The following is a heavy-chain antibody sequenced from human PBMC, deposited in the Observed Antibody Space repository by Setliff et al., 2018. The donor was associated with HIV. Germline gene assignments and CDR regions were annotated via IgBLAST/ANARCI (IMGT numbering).Heavy chain of an antibody. V-gene: IGHV4-34*01. D-gene: IGHD1-20*01. CDR2: INHSAFT. CDR1: GESFSRYY. Sequence: SETLSLTCAVYGESFSRYYFTWIRQAPGRGLEWIGEINHSAFTKYNPSLASRVTMSIDTSKNQFSLLLSSVTAADTATYFCARVRFSFNNVRCFDLWGPGTRVTVSS. CDR3: ARVRFSFNNVRCFDL. J-gene: IGHJ2*01.